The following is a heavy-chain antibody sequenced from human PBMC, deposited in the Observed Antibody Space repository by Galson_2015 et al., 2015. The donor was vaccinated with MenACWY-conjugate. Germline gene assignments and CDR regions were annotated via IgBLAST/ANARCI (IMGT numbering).Heavy chain of an antibody. J-gene: IGHJ4*02. CDR3: ARGSATWLPFFDS. CDR2: INGGNGNT. V-gene: IGHV1-3*01. Sequence: SVKVSCKASGYTFISHAMHWVRQAPGQRLEWMGWINGGNGNTKYSQKFQGRVTITTDTSANTAHMQLSTLRSEDTAVYYCARGSATWLPFFDSWGQGTLVTVSS. CDR1: GYTFISHA. D-gene: IGHD2-15*01.